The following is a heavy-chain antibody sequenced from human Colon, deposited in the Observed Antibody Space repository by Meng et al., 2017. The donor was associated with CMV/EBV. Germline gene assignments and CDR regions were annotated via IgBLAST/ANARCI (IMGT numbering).Heavy chain of an antibody. CDR1: GLTFSDSF. V-gene: IGHV3-7*01. D-gene: IGHD1-26*01. J-gene: IGHJ3*01. CDR3: VKAWRMGGPLSAFDV. CDR2: IKQDGSEK. Sequence: GGSLRLSCTASGLTFSDSFMSWVRQAPGKGLEWVANIKQDGSEKFYVDSVKGRFTISRDNARKSLYLQMSTLRAEDTAVYYCVKAWRMGGPLSAFDVWGQGTMVTVSS.